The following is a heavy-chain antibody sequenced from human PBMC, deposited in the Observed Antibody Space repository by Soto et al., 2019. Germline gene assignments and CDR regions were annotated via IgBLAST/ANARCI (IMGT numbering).Heavy chain of an antibody. J-gene: IGHJ5*02. D-gene: IGHD2-21*01. V-gene: IGHV4-30-2*01. CDR1: GGSISSGGAS. CDR2: IYHSGSA. CDR3: ARAKIPLWFDP. Sequence: QLQLQESGSGLVRPSETLSLTCTVSGGSISSGGASCSWIRQAPGKGLEWIGYIYHSGSAIYNPSLKSRFTMSADRSKNQFSLRLNSVTAADTAVYYCARAKIPLWFDPWGQGILVSVAP.